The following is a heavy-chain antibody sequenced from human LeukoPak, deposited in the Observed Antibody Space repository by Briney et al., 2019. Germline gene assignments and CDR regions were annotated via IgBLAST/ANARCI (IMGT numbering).Heavy chain of an antibody. CDR3: ARGFAVDY. D-gene: IGHD3-3*01. Sequence: SSETLSLTCTVSGGSISSSSYYWSWIRQPPGKGLEWIGYIYYSGSTNYNPSLKSRVTISVDTSKNQFSLKLSSVTAADTAVYYCARGFAVDYWGQGTLVTVSS. CDR1: GGSISSSSYY. CDR2: IYYSGST. J-gene: IGHJ4*02. V-gene: IGHV4-61*01.